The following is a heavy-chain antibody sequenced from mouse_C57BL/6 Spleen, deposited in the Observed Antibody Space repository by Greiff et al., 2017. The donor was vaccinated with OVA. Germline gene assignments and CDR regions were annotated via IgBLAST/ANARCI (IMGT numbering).Heavy chain of an antibody. V-gene: IGHV1-64*01. J-gene: IGHJ4*01. CDR3: ARAGGYGDAMDY. CDR2: IHPNSGST. D-gene: IGHD2-2*01. CDR1: GYTFTSYW. Sequence: QVQLQQPGAKLVKPGASVKLSCKASGYTFTSYWMHWVKQRPGQGLEWIGMIHPNSGSTNYNEKFKSKATLTVDKSSSTAYMQLSSLTSEDSAVYYCARAGGYGDAMDYWGQGTSVTVSS.